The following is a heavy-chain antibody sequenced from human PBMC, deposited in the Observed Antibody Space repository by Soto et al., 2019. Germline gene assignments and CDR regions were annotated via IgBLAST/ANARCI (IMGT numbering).Heavy chain of an antibody. D-gene: IGHD3-22*01. CDR2: ISSSGSTI. V-gene: IGHV3-11*01. Sequence: LRLSCAASGFTFSDYYMSWVRQAPGKGLEWVSYISSSGSTIYYADSVKGRFTISRDNAKNSLYLQMNSLRAEDTAVYYCARHGIVVPQPIGYWGQGTLVTVSS. CDR1: GFTFSDYY. CDR3: ARHGIVVPQPIGY. J-gene: IGHJ4*02.